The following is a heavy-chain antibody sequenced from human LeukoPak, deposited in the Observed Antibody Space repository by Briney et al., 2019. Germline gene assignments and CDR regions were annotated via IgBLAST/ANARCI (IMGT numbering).Heavy chain of an antibody. CDR1: GGSISSYY. CDR3: ARSRTAMVNDAFDI. CDR2: IYYSGST. V-gene: IGHV4-59*01. D-gene: IGHD5-18*01. Sequence: PSETLSLTCTVSGGSISSYYWSWIRQPPGKGLEWIGYIYYSGSTNYNPSLKSRVTISVDTSKNQFSLKLSSATAADTAVYYCARSRTAMVNDAFDIWGQGTMVTVSS. J-gene: IGHJ3*02.